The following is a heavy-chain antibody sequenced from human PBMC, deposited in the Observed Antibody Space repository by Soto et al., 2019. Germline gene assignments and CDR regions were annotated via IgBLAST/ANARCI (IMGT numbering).Heavy chain of an antibody. CDR2: ISGSGGST. V-gene: IGHV3-23*01. CDR1: GFTFSDYY. D-gene: IGHD2-21*02. CDR3: VLPSPAKRYVPYCGGDCSNNWFDP. Sequence: GGSLRLSCAASGFTFSDYYMSWIRQAPGKGLEWVSYISGSGGSTYYADSVKGRFTISRDNSKNTLYLQMNSLRAEDTAVYYCVLPSPAKRYVPYCGGDCSNNWFDPWGQGTLVTVSS. J-gene: IGHJ5*02.